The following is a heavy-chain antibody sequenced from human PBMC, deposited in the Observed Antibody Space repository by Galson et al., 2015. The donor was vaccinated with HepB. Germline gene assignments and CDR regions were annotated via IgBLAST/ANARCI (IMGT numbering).Heavy chain of an antibody. CDR3: ARDNTGYSSSWYP. Sequence: SLRLSCAASGFTFSSYSMNWVRQAPGKGLEWVSYISSSSSTIYYADSVKGRFTISRDNAKNSLYLQMNSLRAEDTAVYYCARDNTGYSSSWYPWGQGTLVTVSS. CDR1: GFTFSSYS. V-gene: IGHV3-48*04. J-gene: IGHJ5*02. D-gene: IGHD6-13*01. CDR2: ISSSSSTI.